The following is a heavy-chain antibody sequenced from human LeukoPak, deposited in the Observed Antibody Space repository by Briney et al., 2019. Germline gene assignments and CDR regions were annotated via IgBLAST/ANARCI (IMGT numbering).Heavy chain of an antibody. CDR2: IYYSGST. D-gene: IGHD3-10*01. CDR3: ARTGACGGGPDY. Sequence: SETLSLTCAVYGGSFSGYYWSWFRQPPGKGLEWIGYIYYSGSTNYNPSLKSRVTISVDTSKNQLSLKLSSVTAADTAVYYCARTGACGGGPDYWGRGPLVPVSS. CDR1: GGSFSGYY. J-gene: IGHJ4*02. V-gene: IGHV4-59*01.